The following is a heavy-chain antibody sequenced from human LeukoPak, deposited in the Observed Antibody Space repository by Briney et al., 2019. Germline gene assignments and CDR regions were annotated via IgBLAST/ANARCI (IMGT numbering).Heavy chain of an antibody. CDR1: CWSITGYT. Sequence: SETLSLTCTVYCWSITGYTWSWIRQSPGKGLEWIGYISSSGRTDYNPSLKSRVTISLDTSKNQFSLLLNSLAAADTAVYYCARDYYEPFESWGPGTLVTVSS. V-gene: IGHV4-59*01. CDR3: ARDYYEPFES. D-gene: IGHD3-22*01. CDR2: ISSSGRT. J-gene: IGHJ4*02.